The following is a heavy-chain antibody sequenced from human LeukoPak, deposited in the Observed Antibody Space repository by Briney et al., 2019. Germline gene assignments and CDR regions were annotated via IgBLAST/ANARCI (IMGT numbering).Heavy chain of an antibody. CDR3: AKRIGVSGYGFDY. J-gene: IGHJ4*02. D-gene: IGHD5-12*01. CDR1: GFTFSSDA. CDR2: ITSGGST. V-gene: IGHV3-23*01. Sequence: GGSLRLSCAASGFTFSSDAMSWVRQAPGKGLEWVSTITSGGSTYYPDSVKGRFTISRDNFKNTLYLQMNSLRAEDTAVYYCAKRIGVSGYGFDYWGPGTLVTVSS.